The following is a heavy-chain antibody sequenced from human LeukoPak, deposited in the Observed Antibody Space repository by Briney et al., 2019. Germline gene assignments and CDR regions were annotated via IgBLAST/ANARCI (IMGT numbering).Heavy chain of an antibody. Sequence: RSGGSLRLSCAASGFTFSSYAMHWVRHAPGKGLVWVSRINSDGSSTSYADSVKGRFAISRDNAKNTLYLQMSSLRAEDTAVYYCATLSYGDYDYWGQGTLVTVSS. CDR1: GFTFSSYA. D-gene: IGHD4-17*01. V-gene: IGHV3-74*01. CDR3: ATLSYGDYDY. CDR2: INSDGSST. J-gene: IGHJ4*02.